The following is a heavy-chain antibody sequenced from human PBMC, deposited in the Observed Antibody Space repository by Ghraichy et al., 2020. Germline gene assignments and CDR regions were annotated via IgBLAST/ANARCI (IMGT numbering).Heavy chain of an antibody. CDR3: ARGPAAAMPIDY. J-gene: IGHJ4*02. Sequence: ESLNISCTVSGGSISSYYWSWIRQPPGKGLEWIGYIYYSGSTNYNPSLKSRVTISVDTSKNQFSLKLSSVTAADTAVYYCARGPAAAMPIDYWGQGTLVTVSS. D-gene: IGHD2-2*01. CDR1: GGSISSYY. CDR2: IYYSGST. V-gene: IGHV4-59*01.